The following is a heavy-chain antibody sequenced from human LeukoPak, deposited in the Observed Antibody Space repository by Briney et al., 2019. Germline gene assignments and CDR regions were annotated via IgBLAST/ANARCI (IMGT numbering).Heavy chain of an antibody. D-gene: IGHD3-10*01. CDR2: ISYDGSNK. Sequence: SCKASGGTFSSYAMHWVRQAPGKGLEWVAVISYDGSNKYYADSVKGRFTISRDNSKNTLYLQMNSLRPEDTAVFYCSRGPLTVPYYGSENYYPNFDYWGQGSLVTVSS. CDR3: SRGPLTVPYYGSENYYPNFDY. J-gene: IGHJ4*02. V-gene: IGHV3-30-3*01. CDR1: GGTFSSYA.